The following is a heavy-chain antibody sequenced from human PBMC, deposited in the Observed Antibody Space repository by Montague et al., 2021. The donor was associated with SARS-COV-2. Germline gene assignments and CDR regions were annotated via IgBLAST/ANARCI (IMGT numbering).Heavy chain of an antibody. V-gene: IGHV3-23*03. J-gene: IGHJ6*02. CDR1: GFTFRRYA. D-gene: IGHD6-13*01. CDR3: AKDLSEWTAAGHYYFYSMDV. CDR2: IYSGASST. Sequence: SRRLSWSASGFTFRRYAMSWVRQAPGKGLEWVSVIYSGASSTYSADFVKGRFNISRDNSKNTLYLQMNSLRAEDTAVYYCAKDLSEWTAAGHYYFYSMDVWGQGTTVTVSS.